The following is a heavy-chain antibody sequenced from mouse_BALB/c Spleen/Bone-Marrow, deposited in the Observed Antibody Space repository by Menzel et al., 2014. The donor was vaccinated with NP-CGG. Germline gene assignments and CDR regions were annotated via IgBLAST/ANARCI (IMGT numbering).Heavy chain of an antibody. Sequence: EVMLVESGGDLVKPGGSLKLSCAASGFTFSSYGMSWVRQTPDKRLEWVATINSGGVNTYYIDSVKGRFTISRDNAKNILYLQMSSLKSEDTAMYHCARRGNWDGRAAMDYWGQGTSVTVSS. V-gene: IGHV5-6*02. D-gene: IGHD4-1*01. CDR3: ARRGNWDGRAAMDY. CDR1: GFTFSSYG. J-gene: IGHJ4*01. CDR2: INSGGVNT.